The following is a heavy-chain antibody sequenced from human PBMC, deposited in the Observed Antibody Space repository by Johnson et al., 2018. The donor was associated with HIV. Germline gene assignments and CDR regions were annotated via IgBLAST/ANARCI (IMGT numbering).Heavy chain of an antibody. D-gene: IGHD4-23*01. Sequence: VQLVESRGVLVQPGGSLRLSCAASGFTVSSNEMSWVRQAPGKGLEWVSSISGGSTYFADSRKGRFTISRDNSKNTLYLQMNSLKSEDTAVYYCAKDIGDGGNSEGVAFDIWGQGTMVTVSS. J-gene: IGHJ3*02. CDR3: AKDIGDGGNSEGVAFDI. CDR2: ISGGST. V-gene: IGHV3-38-3*01. CDR1: GFTVSSNE.